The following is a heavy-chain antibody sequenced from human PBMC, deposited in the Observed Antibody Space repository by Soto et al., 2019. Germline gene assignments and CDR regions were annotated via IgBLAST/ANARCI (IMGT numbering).Heavy chain of an antibody. D-gene: IGHD3-10*01. CDR2: ISGSGGST. CDR1: GFTFSNYV. J-gene: IGHJ3*02. Sequence: GSLRLSCAASGFTFSNYVMTWVRQPPGKGLEWVSRISGSGGSTQYADSVKGRFTVTSDNSKDKLYLQMNNLRAEDTAVYYCAKGYGAGSYSALDIWGQGTMVTVSS. V-gene: IGHV3-23*01. CDR3: AKGYGAGSYSALDI.